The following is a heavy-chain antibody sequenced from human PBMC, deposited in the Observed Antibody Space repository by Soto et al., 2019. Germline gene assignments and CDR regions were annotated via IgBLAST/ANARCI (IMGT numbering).Heavy chain of an antibody. CDR3: ARAHSGYSGGFGYYYGMDV. D-gene: IGHD5-18*01. J-gene: IGHJ6*02. V-gene: IGHV4-59*01. CDR2: IYYSGST. CDR1: GGSISSYY. Sequence: NPSETLSLTCTVSGGSISSYYWSWIRQPPRKGLEWIGYIYYSGSTNYNPSLKSRVTISVDTSKNQFSLKLSSVTAADTAVYYCARAHSGYSGGFGYYYGMDVWGQGTTVTVSS.